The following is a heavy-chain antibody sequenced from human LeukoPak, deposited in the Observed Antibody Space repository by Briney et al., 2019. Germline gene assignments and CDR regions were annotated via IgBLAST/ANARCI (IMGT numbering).Heavy chain of an antibody. CDR3: AKVLNSDFWSTYSYSEHFFHHGLDV. J-gene: IGHJ6*02. D-gene: IGHD3-3*01. Sequence: RPGGSLRLSCAASGFTFSSYGMHWVRQAPGKGLEWVALISYDGSIKYYADSLKGRFTISRDNSKNTLYLQMNSLRAEDTAVYYCAKVLNSDFWSTYSYSEHFFHHGLDVWGQGTTVTVSS. CDR2: ISYDGSIK. CDR1: GFTFSSYG. V-gene: IGHV3-30*18.